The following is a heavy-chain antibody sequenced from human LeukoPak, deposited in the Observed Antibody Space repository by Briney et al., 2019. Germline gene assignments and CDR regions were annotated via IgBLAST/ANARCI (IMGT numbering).Heavy chain of an antibody. D-gene: IGHD3-10*01. V-gene: IGHV3-30-3*01. CDR1: GFTFSSYA. J-gene: IGHJ4*02. CDR2: ISYDGSNK. Sequence: GRSLRLSCAASGFTFSSYAMHWVRRAPGKGLEWVAVISYDGSNKFYADSVKGRFTLSRDNSKNTLYLQMNSLRIEDTAVYYCGRGSVGFGELNYWGQGTLVTVSS. CDR3: GRGSVGFGELNY.